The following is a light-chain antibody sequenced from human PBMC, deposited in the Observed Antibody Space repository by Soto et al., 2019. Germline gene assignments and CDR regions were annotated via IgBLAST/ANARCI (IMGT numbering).Light chain of an antibody. J-gene: IGLJ1*01. Sequence: QYVLAQPASVSGSPGQSITISCTGTSNDVGAYDSVSWYQQHPHKAPQVIIYRGTQRPSGASNRFSASTSGNAASLTISGLQADDEADYFCCSSAPESTYACGTGTKVTVL. V-gene: IGLV2-23*01. CDR3: CSSAPESTYA. CDR1: SNDVGAYDS. CDR2: RGT.